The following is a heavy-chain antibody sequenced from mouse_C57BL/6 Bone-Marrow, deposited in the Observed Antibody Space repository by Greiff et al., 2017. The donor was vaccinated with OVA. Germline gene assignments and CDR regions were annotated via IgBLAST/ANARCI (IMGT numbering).Heavy chain of an antibody. J-gene: IGHJ3*01. D-gene: IGHD1-1*01. CDR3: TREYDGRSPFAY. CDR2: ISSGGDYI. Sequence: EVKLVESGEGLVKPGGSLKLSCAASGFTFSSYAMSWVRQTPEKRLEWVAYISSGGDYIYYADTVKGRFTISRDNARNTLYLQMISLKSEDTAMYYCTREYDGRSPFAYWGQGTLVTVSA. V-gene: IGHV5-9-1*02. CDR1: GFTFSSYA.